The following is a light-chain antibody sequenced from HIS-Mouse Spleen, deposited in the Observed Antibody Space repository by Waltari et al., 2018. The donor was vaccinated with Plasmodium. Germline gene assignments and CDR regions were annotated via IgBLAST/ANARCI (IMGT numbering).Light chain of an antibody. CDR1: KLGDKY. V-gene: IGLV3-1*01. CDR3: QAWDSNTVV. J-gene: IGLJ2*01. Sequence: SYELTQPPSVSVSPGQTASITCSGDKLGDKYACWYQQKPGQSPVLVIYQDSKRPSGIPEQFSGSNSGNTATLTISGTQAMDEADYYCQAWDSNTVVFGGGTKLTVL. CDR2: QDS.